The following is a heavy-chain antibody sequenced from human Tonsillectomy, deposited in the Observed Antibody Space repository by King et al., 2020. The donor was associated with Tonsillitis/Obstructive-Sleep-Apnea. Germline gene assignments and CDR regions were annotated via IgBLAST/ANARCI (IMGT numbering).Heavy chain of an antibody. D-gene: IGHD2-2*02. Sequence: VQLVESGGGLVKPGGSLRLSCAASGFTFSDYYMSWIRQAPGKGLEWVSYISSGSSYTNYADSVKGRFTISRDNAKYSLYLQMNSLRAEDTAEYYCATHYTNTSPFDYWGRGTLVTVSS. J-gene: IGHJ4*02. CDR1: GFTFSDYY. V-gene: IGHV3-11*05. CDR2: ISSGSSYT. CDR3: ATHYTNTSPFDY.